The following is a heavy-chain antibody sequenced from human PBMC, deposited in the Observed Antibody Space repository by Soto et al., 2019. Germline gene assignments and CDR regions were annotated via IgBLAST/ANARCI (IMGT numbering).Heavy chain of an antibody. CDR2: INHSGST. V-gene: IGHV4-34*01. CDR3: AREGLPYFDY. CDR1: GGSLSGYY. J-gene: IGHJ4*02. Sequence: SETLSLTCAVYGGSLSGYYWSWIRQPPGKGLEWIGEINHSGSTNYNPSLKSRVTISVDTSKNQFSLKLSSVTAADTAVYYCAREGLPYFDYWGQGTLVTVSS. D-gene: IGHD5-12*01.